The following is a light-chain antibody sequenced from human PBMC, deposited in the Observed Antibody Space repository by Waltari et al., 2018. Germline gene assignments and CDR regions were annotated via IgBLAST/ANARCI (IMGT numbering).Light chain of an antibody. CDR1: QSISFN. CDR3: QQYKTGPPCT. J-gene: IGKJ1*01. CDR2: GAS. V-gene: IGKV3-15*01. Sequence: EIVMTQSPATLSVSPGERATLPCRASQSISFNLAWYQQKPGQAPRLLIYGASTRASGIPARFSGSGSGTDFSLTISSLQSEDFAVYFCQQYKTGPPCTFGQGTKVEVK.